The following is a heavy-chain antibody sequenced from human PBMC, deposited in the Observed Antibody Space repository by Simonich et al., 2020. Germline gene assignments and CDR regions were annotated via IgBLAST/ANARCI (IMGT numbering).Heavy chain of an antibody. D-gene: IGHD3-3*01. Sequence: QVQLVQSGAEVKKPGASVKVSCKASGYTFTVYYMHWMRQAPGQGLERIDWNNPNGGCKNEAKKVKGRVTLTRDTSISTAYMELSRLRSDDTAVYYCARGGVQYYYYYMDVWGKGTTVTVSS. CDR1: GYTFTVYY. V-gene: IGHV1-2*02. J-gene: IGHJ6*03. CDR3: ARGGVQYYYYYMDV. CDR2: NNPNGGCK.